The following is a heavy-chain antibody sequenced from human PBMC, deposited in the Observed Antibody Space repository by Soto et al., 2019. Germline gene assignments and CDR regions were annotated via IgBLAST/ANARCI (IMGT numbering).Heavy chain of an antibody. Sequence: QDHLVESGGGVVQPGTSLRLSCAASGFTFNTYGMHWVRQAPGKGLEWVAVISYDGSDKFYADSVKGRFTISRDNSKNTLYLQMSSLRAEDTAIYYCAKSPNFYCSSPNCYKYYFDDWGQGTRVTVSS. CDR2: ISYDGSDK. D-gene: IGHD2-2*02. CDR3: AKSPNFYCSSPNCYKYYFDD. CDR1: GFTFNTYG. J-gene: IGHJ4*02. V-gene: IGHV3-30*18.